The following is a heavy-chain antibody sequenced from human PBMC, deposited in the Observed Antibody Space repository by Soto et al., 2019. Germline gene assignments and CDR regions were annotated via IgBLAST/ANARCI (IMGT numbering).Heavy chain of an antibody. CDR1: SGSFSGHF. CDR3: ARGRPNWLLNYPRYYYYYGMDV. Sequence: SETLSLTCAVYSGSFSGHFWSWIRQPPGKGLEWIGEINHSGSTNYNPSLKSRVTISVDTSKNQFSLKLSSVTAADTAVYYCARGRPNWLLNYPRYYYYYGMDVWGQGTTVTVSS. V-gene: IGHV4-34*01. D-gene: IGHD3-9*01. CDR2: INHSGST. J-gene: IGHJ6*02.